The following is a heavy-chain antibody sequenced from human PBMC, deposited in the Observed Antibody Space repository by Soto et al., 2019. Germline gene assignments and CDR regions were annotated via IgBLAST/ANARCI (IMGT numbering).Heavy chain of an antibody. D-gene: IGHD3-22*01. J-gene: IGHJ5*02. Sequence: ASVKVSCKVSGYTLTELSMHWVRQAPGKGLEWMGGFDPEDGETIYAQKFQGRVTMTEDTSTDTAYMELSSLRSEDTAVYYCATVSAYYYDSSGFGSWFDPWGQGTLVTVSS. CDR2: FDPEDGET. V-gene: IGHV1-24*01. CDR1: GYTLTELS. CDR3: ATVSAYYYDSSGFGSWFDP.